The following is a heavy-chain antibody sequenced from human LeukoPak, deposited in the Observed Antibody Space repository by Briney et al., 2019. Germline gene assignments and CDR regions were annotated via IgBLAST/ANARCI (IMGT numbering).Heavy chain of an antibody. CDR1: GYSISSGYY. V-gene: IGHV4-38-2*02. Sequence: SETLSLTCTVTGYSISSGYYWACIRQPPGKGLEWIGSIYHSGSTYYNPSLKSRVTISVDTSKTQFSLKLSSVPAADTAVYYCAIGRRSAYYPTRVFDYWGQGTLVTVSS. D-gene: IGHD3-3*01. CDR2: IYHSGST. CDR3: AIGRRSAYYPTRVFDY. J-gene: IGHJ4*02.